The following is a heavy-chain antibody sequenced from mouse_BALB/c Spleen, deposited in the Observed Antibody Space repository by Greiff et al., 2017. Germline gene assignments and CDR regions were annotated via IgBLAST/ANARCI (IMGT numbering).Heavy chain of an antibody. V-gene: IGHV10-1*02. Sequence: EVKLVESGGGLVQPKGSLKLSCAASGFTFNTYAMNWVRQAPGKGLEWVARIRSKSNNYATYYADSVKDRFTISRDDSQSMLYLQMNNLKTEDTAMYYCVRQEGYDGYPFDYWGQGTTLTVSS. CDR2: IRSKSNNYAT. CDR1: GFTFNTYA. D-gene: IGHD2-3*01. CDR3: VRQEGYDGYPFDY. J-gene: IGHJ2*01.